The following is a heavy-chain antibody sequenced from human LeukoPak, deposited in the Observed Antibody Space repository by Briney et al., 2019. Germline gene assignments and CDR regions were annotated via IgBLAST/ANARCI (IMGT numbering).Heavy chain of an antibody. Sequence: ASVKVSCKASGYTFTGYYMHWVRQAPGQGLEWMGWINPNSGGTNYAQKFQGRVTMTEDTSTDTAYMELSSLRSEDTAVYYCATRLTRGNLWFLYFDYWGQGTLVTVSS. J-gene: IGHJ4*02. CDR1: GYTFTGYY. CDR3: ATRLTRGNLWFLYFDY. CDR2: INPNSGGT. D-gene: IGHD3-10*01. V-gene: IGHV1-2*02.